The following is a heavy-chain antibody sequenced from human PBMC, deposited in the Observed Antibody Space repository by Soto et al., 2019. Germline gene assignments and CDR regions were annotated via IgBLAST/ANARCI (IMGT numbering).Heavy chain of an antibody. CDR2: IIPIFGTA. CDR3: ARGGGIASRRGNYYYMDV. J-gene: IGHJ6*03. V-gene: IGHV1-69*01. Sequence: QVQLVQSGAEVKKPGSSVKVSCKASGGTFSSYAISWVRQAPGQGLEWMGGIIPIFGTANYAQKFQGRVTITADESTSTADRELSSLRSGDTAVYYCARGGGIASRRGNYYYMDVWGKGTTVTVS. D-gene: IGHD6-6*01. CDR1: GGTFSSYA.